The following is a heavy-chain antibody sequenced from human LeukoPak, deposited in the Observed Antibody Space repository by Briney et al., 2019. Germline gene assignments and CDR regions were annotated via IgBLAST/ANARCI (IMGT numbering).Heavy chain of an antibody. CDR3: AKSGLSYYYTPADFS. J-gene: IGHJ5*02. D-gene: IGHD3-22*01. Sequence: PSETLTLTCTVSVDPVSSSSSYWGWIRQPPGKGLEWIGRAYFTGSTNYNPPLKTRVTISLDTSKNQFSLMLTSVIASDTAVYYCAKSGLSYYYTPADFSWGQGTLVTVSS. V-gene: IGHV4-39*01. CDR2: AYFTGST. CDR1: VDPVSSSSSY.